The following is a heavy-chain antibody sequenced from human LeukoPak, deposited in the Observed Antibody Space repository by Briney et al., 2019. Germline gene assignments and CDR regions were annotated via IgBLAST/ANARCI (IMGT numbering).Heavy chain of an antibody. V-gene: IGHV4-59*08. CDR3: ARHFPWPIAVAGTGLRGFDP. J-gene: IGHJ5*02. CDR1: GGSISSYY. Sequence: PSETLSLTCTVSGGSISSYYWSWIRQPPGKGLEWIGYIYYSGSTNYNPSLKSRVTISVDTSKNQFSLKLSSVTAADTAVYYCARHFPWPIAVAGTGLRGFDPWGQGTLVTVSS. D-gene: IGHD6-19*01. CDR2: IYYSGST.